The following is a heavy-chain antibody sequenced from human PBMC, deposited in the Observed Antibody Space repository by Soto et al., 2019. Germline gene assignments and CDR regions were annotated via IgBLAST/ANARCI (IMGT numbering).Heavy chain of an antibody. V-gene: IGHV4-59*08. CDR3: ARQWSGYSSSWYRYNWFDP. D-gene: IGHD6-13*01. Sequence: SETLSLTCTVSGGSISSYYWSWIRQPPGKGLEWIGYIYYSGSTNYNPSLKSRVTISVDTSKNQFSLKLSSVTAADTAVYYCARQWSGYSSSWYRYNWFDPWGQGTLVTVSS. J-gene: IGHJ5*02. CDR1: GGSISSYY. CDR2: IYYSGST.